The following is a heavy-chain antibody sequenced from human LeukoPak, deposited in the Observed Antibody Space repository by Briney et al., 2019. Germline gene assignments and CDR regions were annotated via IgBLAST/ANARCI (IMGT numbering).Heavy chain of an antibody. D-gene: IGHD4-11*01. V-gene: IGHV4-34*01. Sequence: NPSETLCLTCAVYGGSFSGYYWSWIRQPPGKGLEWIGEINHSGSTNYNPSLKSRVTISVDTSKNQFSLNLSSVTAADTAVYYCARGQGTVTTHWGQGTPVTVSS. CDR1: GGSFSGYY. CDR2: INHSGST. CDR3: ARGQGTVTTH. J-gene: IGHJ4*02.